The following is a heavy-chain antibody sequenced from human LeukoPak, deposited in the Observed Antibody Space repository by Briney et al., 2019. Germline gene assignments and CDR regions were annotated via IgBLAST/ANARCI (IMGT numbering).Heavy chain of an antibody. CDR1: GFTLSTYW. Sequence: GGSLRLSCVASGFTLSTYWMTWVRQAPGKGLEWVSAISGSGGSTYYADSVKGRFTISRDNTKNTLYLQMNSLRAEDTAVYYCAKEGLFPYYDILTGYYAYWGQGTLVTVSS. J-gene: IGHJ4*02. V-gene: IGHV3-23*01. D-gene: IGHD3-9*01. CDR2: ISGSGGST. CDR3: AKEGLFPYYDILTGYYAY.